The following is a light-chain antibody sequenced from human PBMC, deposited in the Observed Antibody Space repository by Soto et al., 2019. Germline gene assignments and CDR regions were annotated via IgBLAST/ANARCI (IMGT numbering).Light chain of an antibody. V-gene: IGLV1-44*01. J-gene: IGLJ1*01. CDR3: ATWDDSLNGYV. CDR2: SNN. CDR1: SSNIGRNT. Sequence: QSVLAQPPSSSGTPGQRVTISCSGSSSNIGRNTANWYRQLPGTAPKLLIHSNNQRPSGVPDRFSGSKSGTSASLAISGLHSEDEADYYCATWDDSLNGYVFGTGTKLTV.